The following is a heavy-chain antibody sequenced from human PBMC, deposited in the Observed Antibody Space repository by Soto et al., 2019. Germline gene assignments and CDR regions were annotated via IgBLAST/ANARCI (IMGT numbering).Heavy chain of an antibody. D-gene: IGHD3-22*01. CDR1: GFTFSSYG. CDR2: ISYDGSNK. Sequence: GGSLRLSCAASGFTFSSYGMHWVRQAPGKGLEWVAVISYDGSNKYYADSVKGRFTISRDNSKNTLYLQMNSLRAEDTAVYYCAKDYYDSSGPDAFDIWGQGTIVTVSS. CDR3: AKDYYDSSGPDAFDI. V-gene: IGHV3-30*18. J-gene: IGHJ3*02.